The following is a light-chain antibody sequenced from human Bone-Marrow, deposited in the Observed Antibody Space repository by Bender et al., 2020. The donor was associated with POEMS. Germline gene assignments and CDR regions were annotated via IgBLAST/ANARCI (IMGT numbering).Light chain of an antibody. Sequence: QSVLTQPPSASGTPGQRVTISCSGGSSNIGAHAVNWYQHLPGTAPKLLIYSSHRRPSEVPDRFSGSRSGTSASLAISGLQSEDEADYHCCSYGGNDIPGVFGGGTKLTVL. CDR2: SSH. J-gene: IGLJ2*01. CDR3: CSYGGNDIPGV. CDR1: SSNIGAHA. V-gene: IGLV1-44*01.